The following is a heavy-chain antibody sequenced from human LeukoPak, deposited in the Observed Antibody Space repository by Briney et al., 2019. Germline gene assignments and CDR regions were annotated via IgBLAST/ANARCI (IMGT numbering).Heavy chain of an antibody. Sequence: PSETLTLTCTVSGGSINTYYWSWIRQPPGKGLELIGYIYYSGSTNYNPSLKGRVTISVDTSKNQFSLKLSSVTAADTAEYYCARHYCSGGGCYYFDYWGQGTLVSVSS. CDR3: ARHYCSGGGCYYFDY. CDR1: GGSINTYY. CDR2: IYYSGST. J-gene: IGHJ4*02. V-gene: IGHV4-59*08. D-gene: IGHD2-15*01.